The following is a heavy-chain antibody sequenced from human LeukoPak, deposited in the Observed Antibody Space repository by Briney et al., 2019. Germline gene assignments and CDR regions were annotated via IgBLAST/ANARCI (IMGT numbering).Heavy chain of an antibody. J-gene: IGHJ4*02. Sequence: GASVKVSCKASGYTFTSYGISWVRQAPGQGPEWMGWISAYNGNTNYAQKLQGRVTMTTDTSTSTAYMELRSLRSDDTAVYYCARVERLGELSLVFDYWGQGTLVTVSS. CDR1: GYTFTSYG. CDR2: ISAYNGNT. CDR3: ARVERLGELSLVFDY. D-gene: IGHD3-16*02. V-gene: IGHV1-18*01.